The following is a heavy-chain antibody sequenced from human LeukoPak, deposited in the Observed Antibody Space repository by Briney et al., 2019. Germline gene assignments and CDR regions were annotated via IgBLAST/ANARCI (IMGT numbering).Heavy chain of an antibody. V-gene: IGHV1-18*01. Sequence: GASVKVSCKASGYTFTSYGISWVRQAPGQGLEWMGWISAYNGNTNYAQKLQGRVTMTTDTSTSTAYMELRSLRSDDTAVYYCARDGAIVVVPAAISFDYRGQGTLVTVSS. J-gene: IGHJ4*02. D-gene: IGHD2-2*01. CDR1: GYTFTSYG. CDR3: ARDGAIVVVPAAISFDY. CDR2: ISAYNGNT.